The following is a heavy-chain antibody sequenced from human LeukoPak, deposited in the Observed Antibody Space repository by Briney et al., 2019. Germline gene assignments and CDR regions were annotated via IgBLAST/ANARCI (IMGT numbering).Heavy chain of an antibody. CDR1: GYTFTSYG. V-gene: IGHV1-18*01. CDR3: AGFDCSSTSCYDHYYMDV. CDR2: ISAYNGNT. J-gene: IGHJ6*03. D-gene: IGHD2-2*01. Sequence: ASVKVSCKASGYTFTSYGISWVRQAPGQGLEWMGWISAYNGNTNYAQKLQGRVTMTTDTSTSKANMELRSLRYDDTAVYYCAGFDCSSTSCYDHYYMDVWGKGTTVTVSS.